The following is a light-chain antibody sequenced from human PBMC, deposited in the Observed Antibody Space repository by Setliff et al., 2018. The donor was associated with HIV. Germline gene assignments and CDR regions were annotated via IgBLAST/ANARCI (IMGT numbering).Light chain of an antibody. Sequence: QSVLTQPASVSGSPGQSITISCTGTSSDVGAYNYVSWYQQYPGKAPKLMIYEVSNRPSGVSNRFSGSKSGNTASLTTSGLQAEDEADYYCCSYTSRNTDVFGTGTKVTVL. CDR1: SSDVGAYNY. CDR3: CSYTSRNTDV. CDR2: EVS. V-gene: IGLV2-14*01. J-gene: IGLJ1*01.